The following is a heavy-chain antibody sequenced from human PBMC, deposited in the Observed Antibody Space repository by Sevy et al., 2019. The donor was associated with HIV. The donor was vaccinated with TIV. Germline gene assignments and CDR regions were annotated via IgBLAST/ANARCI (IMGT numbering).Heavy chain of an antibody. D-gene: IGHD6-19*01. CDR1: GFTFGDYA. Sequence: GGSLRLSCTASGFTFGDYAMSWFRQAPGKGLEWVGFIKTKTYSGTTEYAASGKGRFIISRDDSKNIAYLQMNSLKTEDTAVYYCTRDLYGSGWFYFDYWGQGTLVTVSS. J-gene: IGHJ4*02. CDR2: IKTKTYSGTT. CDR3: TRDLYGSGWFYFDY. V-gene: IGHV3-49*03.